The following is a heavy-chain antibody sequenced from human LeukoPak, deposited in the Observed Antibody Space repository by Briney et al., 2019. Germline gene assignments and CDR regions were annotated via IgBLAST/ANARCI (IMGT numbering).Heavy chain of an antibody. CDR1: GFTFSSDA. Sequence: PGGSLRLSCAASGFTFSSDAMGWVRQAPGKGLEWVSGISGSGGSTYHADSVKGRFTISRDNSKNTLYLQMNSLRAEDTAVYHCAKLGSFSFQYWGQGTLVTVSS. J-gene: IGHJ1*01. CDR2: ISGSGGST. CDR3: AKLGSFSFQY. V-gene: IGHV3-23*01. D-gene: IGHD3-10*01.